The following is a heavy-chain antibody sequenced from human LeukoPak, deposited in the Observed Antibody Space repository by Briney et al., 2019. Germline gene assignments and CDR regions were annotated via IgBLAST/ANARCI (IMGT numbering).Heavy chain of an antibody. CDR1: GGTFSTYV. CDR3: ARGSRIAAAIPRAFDI. D-gene: IGHD6-13*01. J-gene: IGHJ3*02. CDR2: IIPVFGTA. Sequence: GASVKVSCKASGGTFSTYVISWVRQAPGQGLEWMGGIIPVFGTANYAEKFQDRVTMTTDTSTSTAYMELRSLRSDDTAVYYCARGSRIAAAIPRAFDIWGQGTMVTVSS. V-gene: IGHV1-69*05.